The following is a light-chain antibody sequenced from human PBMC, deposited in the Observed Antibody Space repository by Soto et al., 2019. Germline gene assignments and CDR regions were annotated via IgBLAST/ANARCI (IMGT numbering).Light chain of an antibody. CDR3: SSYAGSKGV. V-gene: IGLV2-14*01. J-gene: IGLJ2*01. CDR2: EVS. CDR1: SSDVGNYNY. Sequence: QSALTQPASVSGSPGQSITISCTGTSSDVGNYNYVSWYQQKSGKAPKQIIFEVSSRPSGVSHRFSGSKSGNTASLTISGLQAEDEADYYCSSYAGSKGVFGGGTKLTAL.